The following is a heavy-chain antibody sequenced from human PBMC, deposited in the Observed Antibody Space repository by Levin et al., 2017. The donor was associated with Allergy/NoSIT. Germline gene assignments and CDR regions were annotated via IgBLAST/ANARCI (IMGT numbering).Heavy chain of an antibody. V-gene: IGHV3-30-3*01. D-gene: IGHD3-9*01. CDR3: ARSPRLRYFDWWGDYFDY. Sequence: LSLTCAASGFPFRSYAMHWVRQAPGKGLEWVAVISYDGSNKYYADSVKGRFTISRDNSKNTLYLQMNSLRAEDTAVYYCARSPRLRYFDWWGDYFDYWGQGTLVTVSS. CDR2: ISYDGSNK. CDR1: GFPFRSYA. J-gene: IGHJ4*02.